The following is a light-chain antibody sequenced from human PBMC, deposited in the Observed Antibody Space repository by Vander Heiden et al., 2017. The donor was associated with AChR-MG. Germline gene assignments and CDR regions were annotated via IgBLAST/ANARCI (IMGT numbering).Light chain of an antibody. CDR1: QGIRSA. V-gene: IGKV1D-13*01. CDR3: QQFNDYPQT. J-gene: IGKJ3*01. CDR2: DDS. Sequence: AIQLTQSPSSLSPSVGDRVTITCRASQGIRSALAWYQQKPGKAPMLLIYDDSNLKSGVPSRFSGSGSGTDFTLTISSLQPEDFATYYCQQFNDYPQTFGPGTKVDIK.